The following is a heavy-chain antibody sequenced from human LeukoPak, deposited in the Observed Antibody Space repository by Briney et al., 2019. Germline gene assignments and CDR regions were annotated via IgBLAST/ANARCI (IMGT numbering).Heavy chain of an antibody. J-gene: IGHJ4*02. V-gene: IGHV1-18*01. CDR2: ISAYNGNT. CDR3: ARETLVTRVIDY. CDR1: GYTFTSYS. D-gene: IGHD3-9*01. Sequence: ASVKVSCKTSGYTFTSYSISWVRQAPGQGLEWMGWISAYNGNTNYAQKLQGRVTMTTDTSTSTAYMELRSLRSDDTAVYYCARETLVTRVIDYWGQGTLVTVSS.